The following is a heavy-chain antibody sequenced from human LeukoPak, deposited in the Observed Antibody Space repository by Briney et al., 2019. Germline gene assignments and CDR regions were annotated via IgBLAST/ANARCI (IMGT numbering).Heavy chain of an antibody. CDR1: GGTFSSYA. Sequence: ASVKVSCKASGGTFSSYAISWVRQAPGQGLEWMGGIIPIFGTANYAQKSQGRVTITADESTSTAYMELSSLRSEDTAVYYCARGELRYFDWPSDYFDYWGQGTLVTVSS. CDR3: ARGELRYFDWPSDYFDY. D-gene: IGHD3-9*01. CDR2: IIPIFGTA. V-gene: IGHV1-69*01. J-gene: IGHJ4*02.